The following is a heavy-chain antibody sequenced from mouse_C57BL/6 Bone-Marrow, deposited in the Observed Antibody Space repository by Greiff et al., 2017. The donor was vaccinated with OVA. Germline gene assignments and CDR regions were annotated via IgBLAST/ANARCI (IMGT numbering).Heavy chain of an antibody. J-gene: IGHJ3*01. Sequence: QVQLQHPGAELVMPGASVKLSCKASGYTFTSYWMHWVKQRPGQGLEWIGEIDPSDSYTNYNQKFKGKSTLTVDKSSSTAYMQLSSLTSEDSAVYYCARADYEFAYWGQGTLVTVSA. CDR3: ARADYEFAY. CDR1: GYTFTSYW. CDR2: IDPSDSYT. V-gene: IGHV1-69*01. D-gene: IGHD2-4*01.